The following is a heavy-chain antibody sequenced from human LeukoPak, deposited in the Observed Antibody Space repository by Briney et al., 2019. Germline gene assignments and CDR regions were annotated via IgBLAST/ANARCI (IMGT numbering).Heavy chain of an antibody. D-gene: IGHD4-23*01. CDR2: INPSGGST. CDR3: ASMYGGNSYFDY. Sequence: ASVKVSCKASGYTFTSYYMHWVRQAPGQGLEWMGIINPSGGSTSYAQKFQGRVTMTRDTSTSTVYMELSSVRSEDTAVYYCASMYGGNSYFDYWGQGTLVTVSS. V-gene: IGHV1-46*01. CDR1: GYTFTSYY. J-gene: IGHJ4*02.